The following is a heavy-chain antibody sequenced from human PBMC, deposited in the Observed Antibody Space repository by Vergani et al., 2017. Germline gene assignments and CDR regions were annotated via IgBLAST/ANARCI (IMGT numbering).Heavy chain of an antibody. J-gene: IGHJ4*02. D-gene: IGHD6-19*01. Sequence: EVQLVESGGGLVQPGGSLRLSCSASGFTFSSYAMHWVRQAPGKGLEYVSAISSNGGSTYYADSVKGRFTISRDNSKNTLYLQMSSLRAEDTAVYYCVKGLSIGVAGGGGPFDYWGQGTLVTVSS. V-gene: IGHV3-64D*06. CDR1: GFTFSSYA. CDR2: ISSNGGST. CDR3: VKGLSIGVAGGGGPFDY.